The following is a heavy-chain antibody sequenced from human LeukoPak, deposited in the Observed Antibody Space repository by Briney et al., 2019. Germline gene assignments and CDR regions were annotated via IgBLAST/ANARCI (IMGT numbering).Heavy chain of an antibody. D-gene: IGHD4-17*01. V-gene: IGHV1-18*01. CDR2: ISAYNGNT. CDR3: ARDRDYGDYEHPVDY. CDR1: GYTFTSYG. Sequence: ASVKVSCKASGYTFTSYGISWVRQAPGQGLEWMGWISAYNGNTNYAQKLQGRVTMTTDTSTSTAYMELRSLRSDDTAVYYCARDRDYGDYEHPVDYWGQGTLVTVSS. J-gene: IGHJ4*02.